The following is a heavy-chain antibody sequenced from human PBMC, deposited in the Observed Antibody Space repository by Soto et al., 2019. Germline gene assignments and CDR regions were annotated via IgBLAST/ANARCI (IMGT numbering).Heavy chain of an antibody. J-gene: IGHJ6*02. Sequence: PSETESITCTVSGGSIIRYYCNGTRKVAGKGLEWIGRMYTSGSTKYNPSLKSRVTMSVDTSKNQFSLKLRSVTAADTAVYYCARETMEGSSRSSYYYSGMDVWGQGTTVT. D-gene: IGHD6-6*01. CDR1: GGSIIRYY. V-gene: IGHV4-4*07. CDR2: MYTSGST. CDR3: ARETMEGSSRSSYYYSGMDV.